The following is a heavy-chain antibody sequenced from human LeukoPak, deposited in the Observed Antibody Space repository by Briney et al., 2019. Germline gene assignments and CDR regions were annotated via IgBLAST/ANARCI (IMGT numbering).Heavy chain of an antibody. CDR1: GFTFSSYG. D-gene: IGHD6-13*01. J-gene: IGHJ4*02. CDR2: IKQDGSEK. CDR3: ARGSYSSSSPVAY. V-gene: IGHV3-7*01. Sequence: GGSLRLSCAASGFTFSSYGMHWVRQAPGKGLEWVANIKQDGSEKYYVDSVKGRFTISRDNAKNSLYLQMNSLRAEDTAVYYCARGSYSSSSPVAYWGQGTLVTVSS.